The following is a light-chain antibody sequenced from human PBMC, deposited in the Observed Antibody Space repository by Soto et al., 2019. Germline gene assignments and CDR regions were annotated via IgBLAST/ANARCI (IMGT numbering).Light chain of an antibody. V-gene: IGKV1-33*01. CDR1: QHINNY. CDR3: QQNENLPLT. J-gene: IGKJ3*01. CDR2: DVS. Sequence: DVQMTQSPSSLSASVGDRIIITCQASQHINNYLNWYQQKPGRAPKLLIHDVSNLATGVPSRFTGSGFATDFPSTVNSLQPEDFETYYSQQNENLPLTFGPGTEEDI.